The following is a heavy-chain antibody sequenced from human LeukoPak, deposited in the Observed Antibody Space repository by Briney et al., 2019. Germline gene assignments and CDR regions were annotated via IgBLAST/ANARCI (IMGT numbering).Heavy chain of an antibody. CDR1: GGSISSSSYY. Sequence: SETLSLTCTVSGGSISSSSYYWGWIRQPPGKGLEWIGSIYYSGSTYYNPSLKSRVTISVDTSKNQFSLKLSSVTAADTAVYYCARGLSSPPYYYYYMDVWGKGTRSPSP. D-gene: IGHD6-13*01. J-gene: IGHJ6*03. CDR2: IYYSGST. CDR3: ARGLSSPPYYYYYMDV. V-gene: IGHV4-39*07.